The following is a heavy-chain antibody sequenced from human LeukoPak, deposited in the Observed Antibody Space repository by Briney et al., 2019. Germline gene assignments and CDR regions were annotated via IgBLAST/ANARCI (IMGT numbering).Heavy chain of an antibody. CDR1: GCSISSSSYY. V-gene: IGHV4-39*06. CDR3: ARLSGYDWESFYDY. CDR2: IYHSGST. D-gene: IGHD5-12*01. Sequence: SETLSLTCTASGCSISSSSYYWGWIRQPPGQGLEWIGSIYHSGSTYYNPYLRSPVTIAVATSKNQFPLKISTATATDAADYYCARLSGYDWESFYDYGGQGTLVIVP. J-gene: IGHJ4*02.